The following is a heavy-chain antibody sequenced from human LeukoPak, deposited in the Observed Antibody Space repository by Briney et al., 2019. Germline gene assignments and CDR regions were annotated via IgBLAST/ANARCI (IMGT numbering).Heavy chain of an antibody. D-gene: IGHD2-2*01. CDR2: INHSGST. CDR3: ARSLSKGDFDIVVVPAATPYNWFDP. J-gene: IGHJ5*02. CDR1: GGSFSGYY. V-gene: IGHV4-34*01. Sequence: SETLSLTCAVYGGSFSGYYWSWIRQPPGKGLEWIGEINHSGSTNYNPSLKSRVTISVDTSKNQFSLKLSSVTAADTAVYYCARSLSKGDFDIVVVPAATPYNWFDPWGQGTLVTVSS.